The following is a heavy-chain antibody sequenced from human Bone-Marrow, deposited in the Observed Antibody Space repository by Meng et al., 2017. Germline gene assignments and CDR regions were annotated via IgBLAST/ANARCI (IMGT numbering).Heavy chain of an antibody. V-gene: IGHV1-2*06. CDR2: INPNRGGT. D-gene: IGHD3-22*01. J-gene: IGHJ4*02. CDR1: GYTFTGYS. Sequence: ASVKVSCKTSGYTFTGYSLHWVRQAPGQGLEWMGRINPNRGGTNYAQNFQGRVTVTRDTSINTVYMELYRLRSDDAAVYYCAGERGDSRGFDYWAQGTMVTVSS. CDR3: AGERGDSRGFDY.